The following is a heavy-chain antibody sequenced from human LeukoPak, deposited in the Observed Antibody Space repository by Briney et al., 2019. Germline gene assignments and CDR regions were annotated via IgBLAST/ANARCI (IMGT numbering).Heavy chain of an antibody. J-gene: IGHJ3*02. CDR1: GDSVSSHGVA. Sequence: SQTLSLTCAISGDSVSSHGVAWNWIRQSPSGGLEWLGRTYYESKWHNDYAESVKSRITINPDTSKNQFSLHLNSVTPEDTAMYYCARGRLSAFDIWGQGTMVTVSS. CDR2: TYYESKWHN. V-gene: IGHV6-1*01. CDR3: ARGRLSAFDI.